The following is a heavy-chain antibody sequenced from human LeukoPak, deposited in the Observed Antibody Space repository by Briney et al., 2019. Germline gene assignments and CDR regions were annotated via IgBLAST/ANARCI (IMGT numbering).Heavy chain of an antibody. V-gene: IGHV3-23*01. Sequence: GGTLRLSCAASGFTFTTYGMTWVRRAPGKGLEWVSAISGNTAATFYADSVKGRFTISRDNSKNTLYLQMNSLRAEDTAIYYCAKRGPGSPQSGKYYFDYWGQGTLVTVSS. CDR3: AKRGPGSPQSGKYYFDY. CDR2: ISGNTAAT. J-gene: IGHJ4*02. D-gene: IGHD3-10*01. CDR1: GFTFTTYG.